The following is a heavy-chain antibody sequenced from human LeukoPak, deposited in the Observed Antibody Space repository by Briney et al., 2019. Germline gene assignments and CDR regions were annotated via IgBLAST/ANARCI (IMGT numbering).Heavy chain of an antibody. V-gene: IGHV4-38-2*02. CDR1: GYSISSGYY. CDR3: ARGQVRVYSSSFDY. D-gene: IGHD6-6*01. Sequence: PSETLSLTCTVSGYSISSGYYWGWIRPPPGKGLEWIGSIYHSGSTYYNPSLKSRVTISVDTSKNQFSLKLSSVTAADTAVYYCARGQVRVYSSSFDYWGQGTLVTVTS. CDR2: IYHSGST. J-gene: IGHJ4*02.